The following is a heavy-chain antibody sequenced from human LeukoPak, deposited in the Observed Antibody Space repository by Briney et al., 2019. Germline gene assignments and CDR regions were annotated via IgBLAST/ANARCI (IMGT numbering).Heavy chain of an antibody. CDR2: IKEDGSEK. CDR3: TKVRSGSSNWALRVFDY. J-gene: IGHJ4*02. V-gene: IGHV3-7*03. CDR1: GFTFSTYW. Sequence: PGGSLRLSCAASGFTFSTYWMSWVRQAPGKGLEWVAKIKEDGSEKSYVDSVKGRFTISRDNSKSTLYLQMNNLGVEDTAVYYCTKVRSGSSNWALRVFDYWGQGALVTVSS. D-gene: IGHD6-13*01.